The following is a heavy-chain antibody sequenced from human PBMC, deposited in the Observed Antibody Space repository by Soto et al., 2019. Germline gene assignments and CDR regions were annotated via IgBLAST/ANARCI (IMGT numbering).Heavy chain of an antibody. Sequence: SETLSHTCAVYGGSFSGYYWSWIRQPPGKGLEWIGEINHSGSTNYNPSLKSRVTISVDTSKNQFSLKLSSVTAADTAVYNCARGLFYYSSQGTLVSVSS. CDR1: GGSFSGYY. J-gene: IGHJ4*02. CDR3: ARGLFYY. V-gene: IGHV4-34*01. CDR2: INHSGST.